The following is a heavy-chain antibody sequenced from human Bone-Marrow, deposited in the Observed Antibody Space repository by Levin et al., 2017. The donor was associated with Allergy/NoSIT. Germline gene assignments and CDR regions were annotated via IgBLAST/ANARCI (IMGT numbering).Heavy chain of an antibody. CDR2: IYYSGST. J-gene: IGHJ4*02. V-gene: IGHV4-59*01. D-gene: IGHD6-6*01. CDR1: GGSISSYY. Sequence: SETLSLTCTVSGGSISSYYWSWIRQPPGKGLEWIGYIYYSGSTNYNPSLKSRVTISVDTSKNQFSLKLSSVTAADTAVYYCAYSSSSGTPYFDYWGQGTLVTVSS. CDR3: AYSSSSGTPYFDY.